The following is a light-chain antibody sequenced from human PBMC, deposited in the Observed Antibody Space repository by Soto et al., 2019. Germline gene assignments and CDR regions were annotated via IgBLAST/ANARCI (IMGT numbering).Light chain of an antibody. CDR2: GAS. J-gene: IGKJ2*01. CDR3: QQYGSSPYT. Sequence: EIVLTQSPGTLSLSPGERATLSCRASQNIKINYLAWYLQKPGQAPRLLIFGASNRATGSPDRFSGSGSGTDFTLTISKVEPEDFAVYYCQQYGSSPYTFGQGTRLEIK. CDR1: QNIKINY. V-gene: IGKV3-20*01.